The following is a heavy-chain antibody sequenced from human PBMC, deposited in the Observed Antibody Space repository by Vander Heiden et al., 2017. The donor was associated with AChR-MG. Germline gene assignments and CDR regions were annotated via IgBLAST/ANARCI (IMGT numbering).Heavy chain of an antibody. CDR3: AKDPAPGDYGDYDSVGAFDI. V-gene: IGHV3-9*01. CDR1: GFTFDDYA. J-gene: IGHJ3*02. Sequence: EVQLVESGGGLVQPGRSLRLSCAASGFTFDDYAMHWVRQAPGKGLEWVSGISWNSGSIGYADSVKGRFTISRDNAKNSLYLQMNSLRAEDTALYYCAKDPAPGDYGDYDSVGAFDIWGQGTMVTVSS. CDR2: ISWNSGSI. D-gene: IGHD4-17*01.